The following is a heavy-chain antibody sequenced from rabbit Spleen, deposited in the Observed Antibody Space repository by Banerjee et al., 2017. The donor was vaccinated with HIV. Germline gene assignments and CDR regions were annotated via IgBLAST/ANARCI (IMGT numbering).Heavy chain of an antibody. V-gene: IGHV1S40*01. CDR1: GFDLSSYYY. J-gene: IGHJ6*01. CDR3: ARDSGTSFSSYGMDL. Sequence: QSVEESGGDLVKPGASLTLTCTASGFDLSSYYYMCWVRQAPGRGLEWIACIAAGSGRFTYYASWAKGRFTISKTSSTTVTLQMTSLTAADTATYFCARDSGTSFSSYGMDLWGQGTLVTVS. CDR2: IAAGSGRFT. D-gene: IGHD8-1*01.